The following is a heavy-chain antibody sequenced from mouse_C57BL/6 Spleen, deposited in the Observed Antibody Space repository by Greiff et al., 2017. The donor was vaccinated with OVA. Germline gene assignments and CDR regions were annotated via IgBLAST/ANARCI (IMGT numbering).Heavy chain of an antibody. CDR2: ISYDGSN. D-gene: IGHD4-1*02. CDR1: GYSITSGYY. J-gene: IGHJ1*03. Sequence: EVQLQESGPGLVKPSQSLSLTCSVTGYSITSGYYWNWIRQFPGNKLEWMGYISYDGSNNYNPSLKNRISITRDPSKNQFFLKLNSVTTEDTATYYCARAATDWYFDVWGTGTTVTVSS. V-gene: IGHV3-6*01. CDR3: ARAATDWYFDV.